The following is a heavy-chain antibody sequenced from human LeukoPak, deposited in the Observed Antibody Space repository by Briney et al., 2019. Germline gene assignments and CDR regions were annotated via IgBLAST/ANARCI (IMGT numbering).Heavy chain of an antibody. V-gene: IGHV3-7*01. CDR2: IKQDGSEK. Sequence: GGSLRLSCAASGFTFSSYAMSWVRQAPGKGLEWVANIKQDGSEKNYVDSVKGRFTISRDNAKNSLYLQMNSLRAEDTAVYYCARVLSLALDPWGQGTLVTVSS. CDR1: GFTFSSYA. J-gene: IGHJ5*02. D-gene: IGHD3-9*01. CDR3: ARVLSLALDP.